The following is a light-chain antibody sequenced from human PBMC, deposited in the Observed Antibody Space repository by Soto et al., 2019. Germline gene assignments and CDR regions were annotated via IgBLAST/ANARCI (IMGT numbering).Light chain of an antibody. J-gene: IGKJ5*01. CDR1: QSICSNY. V-gene: IGKV3-20*01. Sequence: IVMTQSPATLSVSPGERATLSCRASQSICSNYLAWYQQKPGQAPRLLIYGASTRATGIPARFSGSRSGTDFTFTISRLEPEDFAVYYCQQYGSSPFTFGQGTRLEIK. CDR2: GAS. CDR3: QQYGSSPFT.